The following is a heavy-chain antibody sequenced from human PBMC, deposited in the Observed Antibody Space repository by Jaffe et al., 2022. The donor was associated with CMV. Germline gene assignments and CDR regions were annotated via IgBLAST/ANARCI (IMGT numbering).Heavy chain of an antibody. CDR1: GFTFSTYA. D-gene: IGHD1-1*01. Sequence: EVQLVESGGGLVQPGGSLRLSCAASGFTFSTYAMSWVRQAPGKGLEWVSAISGSGGTTYYADSVKGRFTSSRDNSMNTLYLQINGLRAEDTAIYYCAKGKAVGYLNWFDPWGQGTLVTVSS. CDR2: ISGSGGTT. V-gene: IGHV3-23*04. CDR3: AKGKAVGYLNWFDP. J-gene: IGHJ5*02.